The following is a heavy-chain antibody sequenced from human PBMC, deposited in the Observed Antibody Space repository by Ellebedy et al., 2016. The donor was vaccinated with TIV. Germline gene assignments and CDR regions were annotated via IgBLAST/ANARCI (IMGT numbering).Heavy chain of an antibody. Sequence: GESLKISCAASGCTLTNYDMHLVRQATGKGLEWVSAIGTAGDTYYAGSVKVRFTISRENAKNSLYLQMNSLRAGDTAVYYCARATSGFDFWGQGALVTVSS. CDR2: IGTAGDT. CDR3: ARATSGFDF. J-gene: IGHJ4*02. V-gene: IGHV3-13*01. D-gene: IGHD3-10*01. CDR1: GCTLTNYD.